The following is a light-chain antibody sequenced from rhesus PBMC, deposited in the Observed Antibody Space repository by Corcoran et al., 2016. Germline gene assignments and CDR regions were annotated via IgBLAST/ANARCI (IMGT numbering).Light chain of an antibody. CDR3: QHGYGTPQT. CDR1: ENVNNY. CDR2: KAS. Sequence: DIQMTQSPSSLSASVGDRVTITCRASENVNNYLNWYQQKQGKAPKLLIYKASTLQSEVPSRFSGNGSGTDYTFTISSLQTEDVATYYCQHGYGTPQTFGQGTKVEIK. V-gene: IGKV1-74*01. J-gene: IGKJ1*01.